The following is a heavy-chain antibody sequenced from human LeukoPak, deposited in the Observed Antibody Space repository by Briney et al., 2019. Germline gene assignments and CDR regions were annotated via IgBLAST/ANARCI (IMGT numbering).Heavy chain of an antibody. CDR1: GYTFTTYG. CDR2: IRGYSGNT. CDR3: GRDFCDTARCFGPDY. J-gene: IGHJ4*02. V-gene: IGHV1-18*01. Sequence: ASVKVSCKASGYTFTTYGIDWVRQAPGQGLEWMGWIRGYSGNTKYAENVQGRVTMTTDTSTGTAYMELRSLRSDDTAVYYCGRDFCDTARCFGPDYWGQGTLVTVSS. D-gene: IGHD3/OR15-3a*01.